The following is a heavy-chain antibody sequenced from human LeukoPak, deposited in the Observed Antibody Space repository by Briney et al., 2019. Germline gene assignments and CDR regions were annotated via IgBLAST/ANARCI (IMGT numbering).Heavy chain of an antibody. J-gene: IGHJ5*02. CDR2: IIPIFGTA. CDR1: GGTFSSYA. Sequence: SVKVSCKASGGTFSSYAISWVRQAPGQGLEWMGRIIPIFGTANYAQKFQGRVTITADKSTSTACMELSSLRSEDTAVYYCALRSMLWFGESGVWFDPWGQGTLVTVSS. V-gene: IGHV1-69*06. D-gene: IGHD3-10*01. CDR3: ALRSMLWFGESGVWFDP.